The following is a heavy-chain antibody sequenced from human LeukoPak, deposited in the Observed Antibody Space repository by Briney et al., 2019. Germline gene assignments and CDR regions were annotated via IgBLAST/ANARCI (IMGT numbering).Heavy chain of an antibody. D-gene: IGHD3-22*01. Sequence: SETLSLTCTVPGGSISSGDYYWSWIRQPPGKGLEWIAYMYYSGSTYYNPSLKSRVTMSADPSKNQLSLKLSSVTATDTAVYLCARPYYYHSMIDPWGQGMLVTVYS. V-gene: IGHV4-30-4*01. CDR2: MYYSGST. CDR1: GGSISSGDYY. J-gene: IGHJ5*02. CDR3: ARPYYYHSMIDP.